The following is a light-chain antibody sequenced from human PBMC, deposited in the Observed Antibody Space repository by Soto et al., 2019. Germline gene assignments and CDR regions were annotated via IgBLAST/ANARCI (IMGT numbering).Light chain of an antibody. CDR2: ADD. J-gene: IGLJ2*01. CDR1: SGSIASHY. Sequence: FMLTQPPSVSASPGKTVTISCTGSSGSIASHYVQWYQQRPGSAPNTVIYADDQRPSGVPDRFSGSMYGSSNTAALTGSGLRNEDEDDYACQSYGSSNVVFGGGTKLTVL. V-gene: IGLV6-57*02. CDR3: QSYGSSNVV.